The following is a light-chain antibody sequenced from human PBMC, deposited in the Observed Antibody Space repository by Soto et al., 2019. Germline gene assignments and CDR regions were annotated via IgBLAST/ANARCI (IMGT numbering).Light chain of an antibody. CDR3: SSFGGRNNNYV. J-gene: IGLJ1*01. V-gene: IGLV2-8*01. Sequence: QSALTQPPSASGSPGQSVSISCTGTSSDVGGYNYVSWYQQHPGKAPKLMIYEVSKRPSGVPDRFSGSKSGNTASLTVSGLQAEDEADYYCSSFGGRNNNYVFGTGTKLTVL. CDR2: EVS. CDR1: SSDVGGYNY.